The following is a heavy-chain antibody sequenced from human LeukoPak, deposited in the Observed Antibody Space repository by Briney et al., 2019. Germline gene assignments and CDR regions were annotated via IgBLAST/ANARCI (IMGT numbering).Heavy chain of an antibody. J-gene: IGHJ4*02. CDR1: GSTFTTYG. CDR2: ISAYNGNT. Sequence: ASVKVSCKASGSTFTTYGITWVRQAPGQGLEWMGWISAYNGNTNYAQKLQGRVTMTTDTSTSTAYMELRSLRSDDTAVYYCARDPGRYYDSSGYPFDYWGQGTLVTVSS. V-gene: IGHV1-18*01. D-gene: IGHD3-22*01. CDR3: ARDPGRYYDSSGYPFDY.